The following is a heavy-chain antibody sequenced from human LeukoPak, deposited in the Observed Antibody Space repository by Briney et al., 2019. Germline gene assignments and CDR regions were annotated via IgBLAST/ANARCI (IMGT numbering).Heavy chain of an antibody. CDR2: IHYSGTT. V-gene: IGHV4-59*11. Sequence: SETLSLTCTVSGDSISGQHLTWIRQPPGKGLEWIGQIHYSGTTHYNPALQSRVTMSLDTSKNQFSLKVTSVTAADTAVYFCATYYRGVGGRGYWGQGTLVTVSS. D-gene: IGHD4-23*01. J-gene: IGHJ4*02. CDR1: GDSISGQH. CDR3: ATYYRGVGGRGY.